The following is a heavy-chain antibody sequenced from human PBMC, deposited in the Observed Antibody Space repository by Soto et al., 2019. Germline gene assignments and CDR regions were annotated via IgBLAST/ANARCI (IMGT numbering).Heavy chain of an antibody. Sequence: SETLSLTCAVYGGSFSGYYWSWIRQPPGKGLEWIGEINHSGSTNYNPSLKSRVTISVDTSKNQFSLKLSSVTAADTAVYYCARHIAAPAWFDPRGQGTLVTVPQ. J-gene: IGHJ5*02. V-gene: IGHV4-34*01. CDR2: INHSGST. D-gene: IGHD6-13*01. CDR1: GGSFSGYY. CDR3: ARHIAAPAWFDP.